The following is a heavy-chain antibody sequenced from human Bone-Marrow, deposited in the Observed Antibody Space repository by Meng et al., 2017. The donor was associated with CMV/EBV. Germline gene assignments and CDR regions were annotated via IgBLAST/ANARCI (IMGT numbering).Heavy chain of an antibody. V-gene: IGHV1-69*05. CDR3: AREGDYGGNSGFNYYGMDV. J-gene: IGHJ6*02. D-gene: IGHD4-23*01. CDR1: GYTFTSYA. CDR2: IIPIFGTA. Sequence: SVKVSCKASGYTFTSYAISWVRQAPGQGLEWMGGIIPIFGTANYAQKFQGRVTITTDESTSTAYMELSSLRSEDTAVYYCAREGDYGGNSGFNYYGMDVWGQGTTVTVSS.